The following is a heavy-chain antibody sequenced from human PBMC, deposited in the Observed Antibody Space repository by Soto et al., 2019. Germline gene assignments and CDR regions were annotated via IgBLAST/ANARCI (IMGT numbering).Heavy chain of an antibody. CDR1: GFTFSDYY. D-gene: IGHD6-6*01. V-gene: IGHV3-11*01. Sequence: QVQLVESGGGLAKPGGSLRLSCAASGFTFSDYYMSWIRQAPGKGLEWVSYISNSGRTLYYADSMKGRFTISRDNAKNSLYLQMNSLRSEDTAVYYCARDLVAVSGGVYSSSSGGYFFDFWGQGTLVTVSS. CDR3: ARDLVAVSGGVYSSSSGGYFFDF. J-gene: IGHJ4*02. CDR2: ISNSGRTL.